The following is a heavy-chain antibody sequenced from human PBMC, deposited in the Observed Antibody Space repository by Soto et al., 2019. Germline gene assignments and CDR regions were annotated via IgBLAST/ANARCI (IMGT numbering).Heavy chain of an antibody. CDR2: IIPIFGTA. V-gene: IGHV1-69*12. J-gene: IGHJ4*02. Sequence: QVQLVQSGAEVKKPGSSVKVSCKASGGTFSSYAISWVRQAPGQGLEWMGGIIPIFGTANYAQKFQGRVTITADESTSTAYMELSSPRSEDTAVYYCARGAAYCGGDCYPFFDYWGQGTLVTVSS. CDR1: GGTFSSYA. D-gene: IGHD2-21*02. CDR3: ARGAAYCGGDCYPFFDY.